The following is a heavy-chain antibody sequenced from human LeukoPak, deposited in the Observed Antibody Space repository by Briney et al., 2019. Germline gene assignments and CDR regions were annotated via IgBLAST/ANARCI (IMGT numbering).Heavy chain of an antibody. CDR3: AREGYDILTGYYTSQTLDY. CDR2: INHSGST. CDR1: GGSFSGYY. V-gene: IGHV4-34*01. J-gene: IGHJ4*02. Sequence: SETLSLTCAVYGGSFSGYYWSWIRQPPGKGLEWIGEINHSGSTYYNPSLKSRVTISVDTSKNQFSLKLSSVTAADTAVYYCAREGYDILTGYYTSQTLDYWGQGTLVTVSS. D-gene: IGHD3-9*01.